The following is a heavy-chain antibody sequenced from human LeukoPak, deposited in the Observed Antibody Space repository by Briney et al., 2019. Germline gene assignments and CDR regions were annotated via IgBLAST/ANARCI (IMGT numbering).Heavy chain of an antibody. CDR2: ISYDGSNK. D-gene: IGHD3-16*01. J-gene: IGHJ6*02. CDR1: GFTFSSYG. Sequence: GGSLRLSCAASGFTFSSYGMHWVRQAPGKGLEWVAVISYDGSNKYYADSVKGRFTISRDNSKNTLYLQMNSLRADDTAVYYCARAVGGSAYYPYYYGMDVWGQGTTVAVSS. CDR3: ARAVGGSAYYPYYYGMDV. V-gene: IGHV3-30*03.